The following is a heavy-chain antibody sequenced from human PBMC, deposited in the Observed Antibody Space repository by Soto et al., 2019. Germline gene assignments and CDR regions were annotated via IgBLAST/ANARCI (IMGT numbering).Heavy chain of an antibody. Sequence: QVQLVQSGAEVKKPGASVKVSCKASGYTFTSYGISWVRQAPGQGPEWMGRISTYNGNTNYVQRLQGRVTMTTDTSTNRANMELRSLRYDDTAVYFCAGDPGYSTTWRQAFASWGQGTMVTVSS. J-gene: IGHJ3*02. V-gene: IGHV1-18*01. CDR2: ISTYNGNT. D-gene: IGHD6-13*01. CDR1: GYTFTSYG. CDR3: AGDPGYSTTWRQAFAS.